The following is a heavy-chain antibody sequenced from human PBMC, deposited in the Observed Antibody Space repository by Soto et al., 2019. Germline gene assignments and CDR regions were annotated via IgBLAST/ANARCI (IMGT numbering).Heavy chain of an antibody. Sequence: SETLSLTCTFSGGSISSYYWIWIRQPPGKGLEWIGYIYYSGSTNYNPSLKSRVTISVDTSKNQFSLKLSSVTAADTAVYYCAGEGSGRGAAAITDAFDIWGQGTVVTVSS. CDR3: AGEGSGRGAAAITDAFDI. CDR1: GGSISSYY. CDR2: IYYSGST. V-gene: IGHV4-59*01. J-gene: IGHJ3*02. D-gene: IGHD6-13*01.